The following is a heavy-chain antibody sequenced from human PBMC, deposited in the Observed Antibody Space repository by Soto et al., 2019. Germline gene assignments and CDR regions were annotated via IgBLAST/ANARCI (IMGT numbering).Heavy chain of an antibody. CDR1: GFTLSSYW. D-gene: IGHD2-21*02. CDR2: INSDGSST. CDR3: ARGHGGNSAFDY. J-gene: IGHJ4*02. V-gene: IGHV3-74*01. Sequence: EVQLVESGGGLVQPGGSLRLSCAASGFTLSSYWMHWVRQVPGKGLVWVSRINSDGSSTTYADTVKGRFTISRDNAKNTLYLQMNSLRAADTAVYYCARGHGGNSAFDYWGQGTLVTVSS.